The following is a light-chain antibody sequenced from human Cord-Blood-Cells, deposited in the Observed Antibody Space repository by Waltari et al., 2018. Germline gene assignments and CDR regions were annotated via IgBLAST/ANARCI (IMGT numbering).Light chain of an antibody. J-gene: IGLJ1*01. Sequence: QSALTQPASVSGSPGQSITISCTGTSSDFGSYNLVSWYQQHPGKAPKLMIYDVSKRPSGVSNRFSGSKSGNTASLTISGLQAEDEADYYCSSYTSSSTYVFGTGTKVTVL. CDR3: SSYTSSSTYV. CDR1: SSDFGSYNL. CDR2: DVS. V-gene: IGLV2-14*02.